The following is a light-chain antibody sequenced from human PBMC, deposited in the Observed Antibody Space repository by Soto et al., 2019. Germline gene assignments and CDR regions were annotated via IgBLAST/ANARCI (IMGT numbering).Light chain of an antibody. CDR3: QQYGSSPSWT. CDR2: GAS. Sequence: EIVFTQSPGTRSLSPGERATLSCRASQSVSSSYLAWYQQKPGQAPRLLIYGASSRATVIPDRFSGSGSGTDFTLTISRLEPEDFAVYYCQQYGSSPSWTFGQGTKVDIK. V-gene: IGKV3-20*01. CDR1: QSVSSSY. J-gene: IGKJ1*01.